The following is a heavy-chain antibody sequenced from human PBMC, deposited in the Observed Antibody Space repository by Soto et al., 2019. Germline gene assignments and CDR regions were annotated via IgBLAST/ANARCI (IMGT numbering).Heavy chain of an antibody. CDR1: GYTFTSYD. D-gene: IGHD3-3*01. CDR2: MNPNSGNT. J-gene: IGHJ6*02. V-gene: IGHV1-8*01. Sequence: ASVKVSCKASGYTFTSYDINWVRQATGQGLEWMGWMNPNSGNTGYAQKFQGRVTMTRNTSISTAYMELSSLRSEDTAVYYCARDQELAIFGVVIYYYYYGMDVWGQGTTVTVSS. CDR3: ARDQELAIFGVVIYYYYYGMDV.